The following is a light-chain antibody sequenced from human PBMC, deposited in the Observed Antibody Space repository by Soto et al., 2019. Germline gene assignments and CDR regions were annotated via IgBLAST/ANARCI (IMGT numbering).Light chain of an antibody. V-gene: IGKV1-39*01. Sequence: DIQLTQSPSSLAASVGDRVTITCLASQSISSYLNWYQQKPGKAPKLLIYAASSLQSGVPSRFSGSGSGTDFTLTISSLQPEDFATYYCQQSYSTPITFGQGRLLEVK. J-gene: IGKJ5*01. CDR2: AAS. CDR1: QSISSY. CDR3: QQSYSTPIT.